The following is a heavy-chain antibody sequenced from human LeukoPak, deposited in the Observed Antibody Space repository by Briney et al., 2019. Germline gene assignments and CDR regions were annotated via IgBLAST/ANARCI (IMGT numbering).Heavy chain of an antibody. J-gene: IGHJ6*02. V-gene: IGHV3-66*02. CDR2: IYSGGST. CDR3: ARGRGPVYGMDV. CDR1: GFTVSSNY. Sequence: GGSLRLSCAASGFTVSSNYMGWVRQAPGKGLEWVSFIYSGGSTYYADSVKGRFTISRDNSKNTLYLQMNSLSAEDTAVYYCARGRGPVYGMDVWGQGTTVTVSS.